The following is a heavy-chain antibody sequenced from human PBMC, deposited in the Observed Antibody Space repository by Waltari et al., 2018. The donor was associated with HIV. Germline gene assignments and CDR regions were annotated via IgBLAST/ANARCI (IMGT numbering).Heavy chain of an antibody. J-gene: IGHJ4*02. CDR1: TFSGYA. CDR3: ARDERRCNSGDCYPSDY. D-gene: IGHD2-21*02. Sequence: TFSGYAMKWVRQAPGKGLEWVSAISRTSSYIYYADSVKGRFTISRDNAKNSVYLQMNSLRVEDTAVYYCARDERRCNSGDCYPSDYWGQGTLVTVSS. V-gene: IGHV3-21*01. CDR2: ISRTSSYI.